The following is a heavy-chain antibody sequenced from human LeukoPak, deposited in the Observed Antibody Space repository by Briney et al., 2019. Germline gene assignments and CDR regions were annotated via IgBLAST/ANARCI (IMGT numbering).Heavy chain of an antibody. V-gene: IGHV3-30*04. J-gene: IGHJ3*02. CDR3: AREARGWIDAFDI. CDR1: GFTFSSYA. D-gene: IGHD6-19*01. CDR2: ISYDGSNK. Sequence: GGSLRLSCAASGFTFSSYAMHWVRQAPGKGLEWVAVISYDGSNKFYADSVKGRFTISRDNSKNTLYLQMNSLRAEDTAVYYCAREARGWIDAFDIWGQGTMVTVSS.